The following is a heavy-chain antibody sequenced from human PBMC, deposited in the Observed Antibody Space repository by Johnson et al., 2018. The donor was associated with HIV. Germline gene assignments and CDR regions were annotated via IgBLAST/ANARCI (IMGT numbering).Heavy chain of an antibody. J-gene: IGHJ3*02. CDR1: GFTFSSYA. CDR2: ISGSGGST. CDR3: AKYHDYYDSSGSAFDI. D-gene: IGHD3-22*01. Sequence: VESGGGLVQPGGSLRLSCAASGFTFSSYAMSWVRQAPGKGLEWVSAISGSGGSTYYADSVKGRFTISRDNSKNTLYLQMNSLRAEDTAVYYCAKYHDYYDSSGSAFDIWGQGTMVTVSS. V-gene: IGHV3-23*04.